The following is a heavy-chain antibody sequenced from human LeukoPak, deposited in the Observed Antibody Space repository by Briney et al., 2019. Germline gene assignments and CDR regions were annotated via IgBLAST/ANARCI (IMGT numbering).Heavy chain of an antibody. D-gene: IGHD3-10*02. J-gene: IGHJ6*04. CDR3: AELGITMIGGV. CDR2: ISFDGSNK. V-gene: IGHV3-30*04. Sequence: GGSLRLSCAASGFTFSSYAMHWVRQAPGKGLEWVTIISFDGSNKYYADSVKGRFTISRDNAKNSLYLQMNSLRAEDTAVYYCAELGITMIGGVWGKGTTVTISS. CDR1: GFTFSSYA.